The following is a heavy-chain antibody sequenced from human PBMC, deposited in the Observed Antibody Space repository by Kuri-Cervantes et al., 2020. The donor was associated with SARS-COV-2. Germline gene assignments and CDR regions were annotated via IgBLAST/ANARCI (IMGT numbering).Heavy chain of an antibody. CDR1: GYTFSSYY. J-gene: IGHJ4*02. Sequence: ASVKVSCKASGYTFSSYYMHWVRQAPGQGLEWMGIINPSGGSTSYAQKFQGRVTMTRDTSTSTDYMELSSLRSEDTAVYYCARSPSNGDYDGWFDDWGQGTLVTVSS. CDR2: INPSGGST. V-gene: IGHV1-46*01. D-gene: IGHD4-17*01. CDR3: ARSPSNGDYDGWFDD.